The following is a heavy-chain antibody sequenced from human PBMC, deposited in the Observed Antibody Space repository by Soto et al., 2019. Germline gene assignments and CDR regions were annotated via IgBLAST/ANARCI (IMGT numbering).Heavy chain of an antibody. Sequence: SETLFLNYDGYGWFFSGYYWRWIRHPPGKGLERIGEINHSESTNYNPSLKSRVTISVDSSKNQFSLKLSSVTAADTAVYYCARGRPSVGSTSCYFNYGGQGTLVTVS. CDR3: ARGRPSVGSTSCYFNY. D-gene: IGHD2-2*01. V-gene: IGHV4-34*01. J-gene: IGHJ4*02. CDR2: INHSEST. CDR1: GWFFSGYY.